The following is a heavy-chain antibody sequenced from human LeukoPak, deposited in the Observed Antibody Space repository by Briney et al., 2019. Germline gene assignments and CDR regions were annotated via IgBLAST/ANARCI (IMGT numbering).Heavy chain of an antibody. J-gene: IGHJ4*02. CDR2: MNPNSGNT. Sequence: ASVKVSRKASGYTFTSYDINWVRQATGQGLEWMGWMNPNSGNTGYAQKFQGRFTVTRNTSISTAYMELSSLRSEDTAVYYCARGRLLYSSSSGYFDYWGQGTLVTVSS. D-gene: IGHD6-6*01. CDR1: GYTFTSYD. CDR3: ARGRLLYSSSSGYFDY. V-gene: IGHV1-8*01.